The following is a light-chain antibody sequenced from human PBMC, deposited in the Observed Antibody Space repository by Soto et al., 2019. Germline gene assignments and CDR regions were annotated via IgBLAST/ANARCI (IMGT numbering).Light chain of an antibody. CDR1: QSISSSA. Sequence: DIVLTQSPGTLSLSPGERGILSCRTSQSISSSALAWYQQKPVQAPSLLIYGSSRRATGIPDRFSGSGSGTDFTLTISSLDPEDFAVYFCQQYVTSPYTFGQGTKLEI. J-gene: IGKJ2*01. CDR3: QQYVTSPYT. V-gene: IGKV3-20*01. CDR2: GSS.